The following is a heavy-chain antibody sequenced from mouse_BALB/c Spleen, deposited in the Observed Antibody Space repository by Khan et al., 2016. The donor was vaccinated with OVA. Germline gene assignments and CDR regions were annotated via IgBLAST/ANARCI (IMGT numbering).Heavy chain of an antibody. J-gene: IGHJ3*01. CDR2: ILPGSGSN. V-gene: IGHV1-9*01. D-gene: IGHD1-1*01. Sequence: QVQLKESGAELMKPGASVKISCKATGYTFSSYWIEWVKQRPGHGLEWIGEILPGSGSNNYNEKFKGKATFTADTSSNTAYMQLSSLTSEDSAVYYCARGNYYGSSSWFGYWGQGTLVTGS. CDR3: ARGNYYGSSSWFGY. CDR1: GYTFSSYW.